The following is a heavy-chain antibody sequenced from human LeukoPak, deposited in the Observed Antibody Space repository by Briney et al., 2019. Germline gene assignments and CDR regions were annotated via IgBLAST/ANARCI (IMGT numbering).Heavy chain of an antibody. Sequence: GGSLRLSCTTSKFNFNSYGMTWVRQAPGQGLEWVSSISGSGGSTQYAASVQGRFTISRDNSKNTLYLQMNSLRAEDTAVYYCAKDPNGDYIGTFDIWGHGTMVTVSS. CDR2: ISGSGGST. CDR1: KFNFNSYG. CDR3: AKDPNGDYIGTFDI. J-gene: IGHJ3*02. V-gene: IGHV3-23*01. D-gene: IGHD4-17*01.